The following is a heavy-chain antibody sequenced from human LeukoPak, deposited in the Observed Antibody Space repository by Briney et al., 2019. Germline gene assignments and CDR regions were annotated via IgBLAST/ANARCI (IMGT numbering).Heavy chain of an antibody. CDR1: GGTFSSYA. Sequence: SVKVSCKASGGTFSSYAISWVRQAPGQGLEWMGGILPIFGTANYAQKFQGRVTITTDESTSTAYMELSSLRSEDTAVYYCAGGGGCSSTSCYDYWGQGTLVTVSS. J-gene: IGHJ4*02. D-gene: IGHD2-2*01. CDR2: ILPIFGTA. CDR3: AGGGGCSSTSCYDY. V-gene: IGHV1-69*05.